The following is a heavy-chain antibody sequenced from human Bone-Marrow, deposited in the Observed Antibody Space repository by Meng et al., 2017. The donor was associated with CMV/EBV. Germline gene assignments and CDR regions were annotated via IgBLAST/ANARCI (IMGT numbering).Heavy chain of an antibody. CDR3: TRRVNQYDFWSGYPYGMDV. Sequence: GGSLRLSCAASGFTFSGSAMHWVRQASGKGLEWVGRIRSKANSYAAAYAASVKGRFTISRDDSKNTAYLQMNSLKTEDTAVYYCTRRVNQYDFWSGYPYGMDVWGQGTTVPVSS. CDR2: IRSKANSYAA. D-gene: IGHD3-3*01. J-gene: IGHJ6*02. V-gene: IGHV3-73*01. CDR1: GFTFSGSA.